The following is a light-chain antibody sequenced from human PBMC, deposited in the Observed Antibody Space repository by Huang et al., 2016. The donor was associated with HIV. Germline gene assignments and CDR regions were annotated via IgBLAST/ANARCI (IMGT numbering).Light chain of an antibody. CDR3: QQYQSSSPYT. J-gene: IGKJ2*01. CDR1: QSIGIW. V-gene: IGKV1-5*03. CDR2: KAS. Sequence: DIQMTQSPSTLSASVGARVTITCRASQSIGIWLAWYQQKTGKAPILLSYKASTLDSGVPARFSGSGSGAEFTLTINSLQPDDFATYYCQQYQSSSPYTFGQGTKVEIK.